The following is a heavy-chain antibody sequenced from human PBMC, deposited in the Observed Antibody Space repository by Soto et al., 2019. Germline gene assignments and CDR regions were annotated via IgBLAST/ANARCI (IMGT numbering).Heavy chain of an antibody. J-gene: IGHJ3*02. V-gene: IGHV1-69*02. CDR1: GGTFSSYT. D-gene: IGHD1-1*01. CDR3: ERGTYPGHDAFDI. Sequence: QVQLVQSGAEAKKPGSSVKVSCKASGGTFSSYTISWVRQAPGQGLEWMGRIIPILGIANYAQKFQGRVTITADKSTSTAYMALSSLRSEDTAVYYCERGTYPGHDAFDIWGQGTIVTVAS. CDR2: IIPILGIA.